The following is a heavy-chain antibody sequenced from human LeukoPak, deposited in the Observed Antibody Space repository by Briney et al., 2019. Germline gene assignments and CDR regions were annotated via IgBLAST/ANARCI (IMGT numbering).Heavy chain of an antibody. V-gene: IGHV4-34*01. Sequence: PSETLSLTCAVYGWSFSSYYWSWIRQPPGKGLEWIGEINHSGSTNYNPSLRSRVTISVDTSKNQFSLKLSSVTAADTAVYYCARGWTGILDYWGQGTLVTVSS. CDR3: ARGWTGILDY. CDR2: INHSGST. CDR1: GWSFSSYY. D-gene: IGHD3-10*01. J-gene: IGHJ4*02.